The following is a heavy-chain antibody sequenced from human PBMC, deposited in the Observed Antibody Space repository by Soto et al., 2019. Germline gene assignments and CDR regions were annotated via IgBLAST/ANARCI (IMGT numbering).Heavy chain of an antibody. Sequence: QVQLVESGGGVVQPGRSLRLSCAASGFTFSSYAMHWVRQAPGKGLEWVAVISYDGSNKYYADSVKGRFTISRDNSKNTLYLQMNSLRAEDTAVYYCARALHPYYYGSVSYYYGMDVWGQGTTVTVSS. CDR3: ARALHPYYYGSVSYYYGMDV. CDR2: ISYDGSNK. V-gene: IGHV3-30-3*01. J-gene: IGHJ6*02. D-gene: IGHD3-10*01. CDR1: GFTFSSYA.